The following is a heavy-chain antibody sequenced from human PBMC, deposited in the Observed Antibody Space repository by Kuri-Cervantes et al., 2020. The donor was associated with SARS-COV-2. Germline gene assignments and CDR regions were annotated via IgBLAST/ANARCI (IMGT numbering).Heavy chain of an antibody. V-gene: IGHV1-18*04. J-gene: IGHJ4*02. CDR1: GYIFTSYG. CDR2: ISAYNLKT. Sequence: ASVKVFCKASGYIFTSYGISWVRQAPGQGLEWMGWISAYNLKTIYAQKVQDRVTMTVDTSTDTAFMEVRSLRSDDTAVYYCARDRWDAILDYWGQGTLVTVSS. D-gene: IGHD1-26*01. CDR3: ARDRWDAILDY.